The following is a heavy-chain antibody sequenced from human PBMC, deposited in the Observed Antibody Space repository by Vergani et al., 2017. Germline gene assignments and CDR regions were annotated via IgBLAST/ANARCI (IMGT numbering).Heavy chain of an antibody. CDR2: ISYDGSNK. CDR1: GFTFSSYA. Sequence: QVQLVESGGGVVQPGRSLRLSCAASGFTFSSYAMHWVRQAPGKGLEWVAVISYDGSNKYYADSVKGRFTISRDNSKNTLYLQMNSLRAEDTAIYYCARARGVYGDYFDHWGQGTLVTVSS. D-gene: IGHD4-17*01. J-gene: IGHJ4*02. V-gene: IGHV3-30-3*01. CDR3: ARARGVYGDYFDH.